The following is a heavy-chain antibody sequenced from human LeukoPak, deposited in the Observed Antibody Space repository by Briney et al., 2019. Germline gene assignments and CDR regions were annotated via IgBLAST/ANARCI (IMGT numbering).Heavy chain of an antibody. V-gene: IGHV4-39*01. CDR3: ARQPTVKRGAVASNFDY. D-gene: IGHD6-19*01. J-gene: IGHJ4*02. CDR1: GGLITTSIHY. CDR2: IYYNGIT. Sequence: SETLSLTCSVSGGLITTSIHYWAWIRQPPGKGLEWIARIYYNGITYYNASLESRVTMSVDTSTSQFSLRLRSVSAADTSVYYCARQPTVKRGAVASNFDYWGRGILVTVSS.